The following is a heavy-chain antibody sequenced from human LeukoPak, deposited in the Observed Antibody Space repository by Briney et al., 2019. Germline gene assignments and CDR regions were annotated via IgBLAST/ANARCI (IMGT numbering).Heavy chain of an antibody. Sequence: SETLSLTCTVSGDSISSYYWSWIRQPPGKGLEWIGYIYDSGKTNYNASLISRVTISVDTSKNQFSLKLTTATPADTAVYYCARGGGTLDYWGQGTLVTVSS. J-gene: IGHJ4*02. CDR2: IYDSGKT. CDR1: GDSISSYY. V-gene: IGHV4-59*01. D-gene: IGHD3-16*01. CDR3: ARGGGTLDY.